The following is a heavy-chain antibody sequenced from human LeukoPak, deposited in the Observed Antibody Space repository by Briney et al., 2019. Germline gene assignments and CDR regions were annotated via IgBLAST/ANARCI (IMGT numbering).Heavy chain of an antibody. CDR2: INSDGSGT. Sequence: GGSLRLSCAASGFTFSSYWMHWVRQAPGKGLVWVSRINSDGSGTSYADSVKGRFTISRDNAKNTLYLQMNSLRAEDTAVYYCARIFGVPYYMDVWGKGTTVTVSS. CDR3: ARIFGVPYYMDV. CDR1: GFTFSSYW. D-gene: IGHD3-3*01. J-gene: IGHJ6*03. V-gene: IGHV3-74*01.